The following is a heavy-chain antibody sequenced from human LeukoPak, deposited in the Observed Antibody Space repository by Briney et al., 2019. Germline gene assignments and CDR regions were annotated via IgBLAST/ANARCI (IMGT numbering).Heavy chain of an antibody. V-gene: IGHV3-53*01. CDR3: TRDQMNY. CDR2: IFSNGDT. CDR1: EFSVSRNY. Sequence: PGGSLRLSCTASEFSVSRNYMLWVRQAPGKGLEWVSLIFSNGDTHYADSVKGRLTISRDTSKNTVSLQMNSLRVEDTAMYYCTRDQMNYWGQGTLVTVSS. J-gene: IGHJ4*02. D-gene: IGHD5-24*01.